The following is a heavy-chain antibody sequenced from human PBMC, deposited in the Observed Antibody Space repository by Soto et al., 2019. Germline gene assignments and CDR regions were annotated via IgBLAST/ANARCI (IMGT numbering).Heavy chain of an antibody. Sequence: GASVKVSCKASGGTFSSYAISWVRQAPGQGLEWMGGIIPIFGTANYAQKFQGRVTITADESTSTAYMELSSLRSEDTAVYYCASGVCSGGSCLNWFDPCGQGTLVTVSS. CDR1: GGTFSSYA. V-gene: IGHV1-69*13. CDR2: IIPIFGTA. D-gene: IGHD2-15*01. CDR3: ASGVCSGGSCLNWFDP. J-gene: IGHJ5*02.